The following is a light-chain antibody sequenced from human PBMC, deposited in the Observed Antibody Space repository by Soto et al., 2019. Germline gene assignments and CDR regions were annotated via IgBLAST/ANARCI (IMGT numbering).Light chain of an antibody. CDR1: QDINNY. J-gene: IGKJ5*01. Sequence: DIQLTQSPSSLSASVGDRVTITCQASQDINNYLNWYQQKPGQAPKLLIYDASNLQPGDPSRFSGSGSGTEFTFTISSLQAEDVATYYCQQYENLPITFGQGTRLEIK. V-gene: IGKV1-33*01. CDR2: DAS. CDR3: QQYENLPIT.